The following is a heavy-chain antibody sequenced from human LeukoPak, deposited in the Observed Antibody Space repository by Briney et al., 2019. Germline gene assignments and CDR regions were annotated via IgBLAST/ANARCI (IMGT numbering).Heavy chain of an antibody. V-gene: IGHV4-38-2*02. D-gene: IGHD4/OR15-4a*01. Sequence: SETLSLTCTVSGYSISSGYYWGWIRQPPGKGLEWIGSIYHSGSTYYNPSLKSRVTISVDTSKNQFSLKLSSVTAADTAVYYCARHGANDVSYYYGMDVWGQGTTVTVSS. J-gene: IGHJ6*02. CDR1: GYSISSGYY. CDR3: ARHGANDVSYYYGMDV. CDR2: IYHSGST.